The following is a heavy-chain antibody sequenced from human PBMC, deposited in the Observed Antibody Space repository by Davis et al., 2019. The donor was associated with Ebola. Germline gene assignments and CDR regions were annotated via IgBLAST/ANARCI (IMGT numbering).Heavy chain of an antibody. CDR1: GYTFTGYY. V-gene: IGHV1-2*04. J-gene: IGHJ5*02. CDR3: ARGGAARNNWFDP. CDR2: INPNSGGT. D-gene: IGHD6-6*01. Sequence: AASVKVSCKASGYTFTGYYMHWVRQAPGQGLEWMGWINPNSGGTNYAQKFQGWVTMTRDTSISTAYMELSRLRSDGTAVYYCARGGAARNNWFDPWGQGTLVTVSS.